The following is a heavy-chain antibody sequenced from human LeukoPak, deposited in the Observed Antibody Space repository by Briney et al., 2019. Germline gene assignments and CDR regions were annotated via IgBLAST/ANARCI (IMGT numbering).Heavy chain of an antibody. J-gene: IGHJ6*03. D-gene: IGHD1-20*01. CDR3: AKRKYNWIQTYYYYMDV. CDR1: KFTFNNYA. V-gene: IGHV3-23*01. CDR2: ISGSGDNM. Sequence: PGGSLRLSCLASKFTFNNYAMTWVRQAPGKGLEWVSSISGSGDNMDYADSVKGRFTISRDNSENTLYLQMNSLRAEDTAVYYCAKRKYNWIQTYYYYMDVWGKGTTVTVSS.